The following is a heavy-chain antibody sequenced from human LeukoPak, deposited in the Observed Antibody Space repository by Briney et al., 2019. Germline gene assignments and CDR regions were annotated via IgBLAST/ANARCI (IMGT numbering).Heavy chain of an antibody. Sequence: GSLRLSCTVSGFTFISNSMSWVRQAPGKGLEWVSFIYSGGNTHYSDSVKGRFTISRDNSKNTLYLQMNSLRAEDTAVYYCARRAGEYSHPYDYWGQGTLVTVSS. J-gene: IGHJ4*02. CDR1: GFTFISNS. D-gene: IGHD2/OR15-2a*01. CDR3: ARRAGEYSHPYDY. CDR2: IYSGGNT. V-gene: IGHV3-53*01.